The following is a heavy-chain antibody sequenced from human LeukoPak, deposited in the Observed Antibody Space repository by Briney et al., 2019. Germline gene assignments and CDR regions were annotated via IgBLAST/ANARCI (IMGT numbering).Heavy chain of an antibody. CDR1: GFTFSSYA. CDR3: AKASGSGGRIYYFDY. CDR2: ISDNGGNT. D-gene: IGHD3-10*01. V-gene: IGHV3-23*01. Sequence: GGSLRLSCAASGFTFSSYAMSWVRQAPGKGLEWVSGISDNGGNTYYADSVKGRFTISRDNSKNTLYLQMNSLRVEDTGVYYCAKASGSGGRIYYFDYWGQGTLVTVSS. J-gene: IGHJ4*02.